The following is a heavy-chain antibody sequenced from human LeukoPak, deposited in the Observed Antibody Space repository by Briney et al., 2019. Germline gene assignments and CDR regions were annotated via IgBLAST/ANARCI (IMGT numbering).Heavy chain of an antibody. CDR3: AARKDDFDV. V-gene: IGHV3-23*01. D-gene: IGHD2-15*01. CDR2: VSGSGDKT. J-gene: IGHJ3*01. CDR1: GFTFTNYA. Sequence: PGGSPRLSCVASGFTFTNYAMSWVRQAPGKGLEWVSDVSGSGDKTYYADSMKGRFTISRDNSKNTVYLQMNSLRAEDTAVYYCAARKDDFDVSGQGTMVTVSS.